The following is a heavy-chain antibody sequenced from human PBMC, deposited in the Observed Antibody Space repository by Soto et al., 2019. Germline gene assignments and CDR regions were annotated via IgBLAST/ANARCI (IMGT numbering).Heavy chain of an antibody. CDR3: ARVPPVTWIQLWYLDY. CDR2: ISAYNGNT. J-gene: IGHJ4*02. D-gene: IGHD5-18*01. CDR1: GYTFTSYG. Sequence: VASVKVSCKASGYTFTSYGISWVRQAPGQGLEWMGWISAYNGNTNYAQKLQGRVTMTTDTSTSTAYMELRSLRSDDTAVYYCARVPPVTWIQLWYLDYWGQGTLVTVSS. V-gene: IGHV1-18*01.